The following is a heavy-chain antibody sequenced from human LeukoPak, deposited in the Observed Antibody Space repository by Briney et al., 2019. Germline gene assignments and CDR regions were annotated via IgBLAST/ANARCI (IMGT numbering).Heavy chain of an antibody. CDR3: ARVPKLTAGYYYYMDV. CDR1: GFTFSSYS. D-gene: IGHD1-14*01. CDR2: ISSSSSTI. V-gene: IGHV3-48*01. Sequence: PGGSLRLSYAASGFTFSSYSMNWVRQAPGKGLEWVSYISSSSSTIYYADSVKGRFTISRDNAKNSLYLQMNSLRAEDTAVYYCARVPKLTAGYYYYMDVWGKGTTVTVSS. J-gene: IGHJ6*03.